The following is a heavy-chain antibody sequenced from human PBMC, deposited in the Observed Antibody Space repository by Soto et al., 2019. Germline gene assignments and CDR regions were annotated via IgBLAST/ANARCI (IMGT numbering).Heavy chain of an antibody. Sequence: PSETLSLTCTVSGGSIRNGDYYWGWIRQPPGKGLEWIGYIYYSGTTYSHPSLNSRVSISVDTSENQFSLGLTSVTAADAAVYYCVTVNLVGAAYYFYYWGPGTLVTVS. CDR1: GGSIRNGDYY. V-gene: IGHV4-30-4*01. CDR3: VTVNLVGAAYYFYY. D-gene: IGHD1-26*01. J-gene: IGHJ4*02. CDR2: IYYSGTT.